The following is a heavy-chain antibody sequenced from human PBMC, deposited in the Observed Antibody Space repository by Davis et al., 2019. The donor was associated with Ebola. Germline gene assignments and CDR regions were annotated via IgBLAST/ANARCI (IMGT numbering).Heavy chain of an antibody. Sequence: MPPETLSLTCTVSGGSISSYYWSWIRQPPGKGLEWIGYISYSGSANYNPSLKSRVTISVDTSKNQFSLNLSSVTAADTAVYYCARHSDDRWELWFGELSPYWYFDLWGRGTLVTVSS. D-gene: IGHD3-10*01. V-gene: IGHV4-59*08. CDR2: ISYSGSA. J-gene: IGHJ2*01. CDR3: ARHSDDRWELWFGELSPYWYFDL. CDR1: GGSISSYY.